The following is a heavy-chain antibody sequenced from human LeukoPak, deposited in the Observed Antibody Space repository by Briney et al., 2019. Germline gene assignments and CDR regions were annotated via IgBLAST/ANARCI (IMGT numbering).Heavy chain of an antibody. J-gene: IGHJ2*01. D-gene: IGHD2-15*01. V-gene: IGHV3-7*01. Sequence: GGSLRLSCEASGFTLAFHYMSWVRQAPGKGLEWVANIKQDASEQYYVNSVKGRFIISRDNAKNSLYLQMNSLRAEDTAVYYCARGLGGGPRYFDLWGRGTLVAVSS. CDR2: IKQDASEQ. CDR3: ARGLGGGPRYFDL. CDR1: GFTLAFHY.